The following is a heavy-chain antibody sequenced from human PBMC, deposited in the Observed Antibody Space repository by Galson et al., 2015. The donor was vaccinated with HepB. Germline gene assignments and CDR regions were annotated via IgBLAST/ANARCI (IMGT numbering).Heavy chain of an antibody. J-gene: IGHJ6*02. CDR3: ARDSFVYYGSGSHYFCGMDV. D-gene: IGHD3-10*01. Sequence: ETLSLTCTVSGGSISTYYWTWIRQPAGKGLEWIGRFHSSGDTNYNPSLKSRVTMSVDTSKNYFYLKLSSVTVADTAVYYCARDSFVYYGSGSHYFCGMDVWGQGTTVTVSS. CDR2: FHSSGDT. V-gene: IGHV4-4*07. CDR1: GGSISTYY.